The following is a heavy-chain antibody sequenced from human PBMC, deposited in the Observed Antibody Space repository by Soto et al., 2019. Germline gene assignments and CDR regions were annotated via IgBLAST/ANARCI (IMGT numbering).Heavy chain of an antibody. CDR1: GGSFSAYY. CDR3: ARGSVDTVDSSGFYEY. V-gene: IGHV4-34*01. D-gene: IGHD3-22*01. CDR2: INHSGGT. J-gene: IGHJ4*02. Sequence: TLSLTCAVYGGSFSAYYWSWILHPPGKGLEWIGEINHSGGTSYNPSLKSRVTISVDTSKSQFSLKLTSVTAADRAVYYCARGSVDTVDSSGFYEYWGKGTQVTVSS.